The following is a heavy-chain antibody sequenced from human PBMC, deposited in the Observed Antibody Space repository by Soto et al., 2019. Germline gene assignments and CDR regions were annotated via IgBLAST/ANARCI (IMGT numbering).Heavy chain of an antibody. CDR2: INHSGST. D-gene: IGHD2-15*01. CDR1: GGSFSGYY. Sequence: SETLSLTCAVYGGSFSGYYWSWIRQPPGKGLEWIGEINHSGSTNYNPSLKSRVTISVDTSKNQFSLKLSSVTAADTAVYYCARDLVAPQNFDYWGQGTLVTVSS. CDR3: ARDLVAPQNFDY. J-gene: IGHJ4*02. V-gene: IGHV4-34*01.